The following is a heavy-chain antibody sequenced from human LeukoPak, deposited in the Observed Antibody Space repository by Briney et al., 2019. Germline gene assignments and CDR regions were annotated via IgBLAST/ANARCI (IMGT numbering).Heavy chain of an antibody. CDR3: ARSTYYYDSSGFGVIDY. D-gene: IGHD3-22*01. Sequence: GGSLRLSCAASGFTSSSYGMHWVRQAPGKGLEWVAVISYDGSNKYYADSVKGRFTISRDNSKNTLYLQMNSLRAEDTAVYYCARSTYYYDSSGFGVIDYWGQGTLVTVSS. J-gene: IGHJ4*02. CDR1: GFTSSSYG. CDR2: ISYDGSNK. V-gene: IGHV3-30*19.